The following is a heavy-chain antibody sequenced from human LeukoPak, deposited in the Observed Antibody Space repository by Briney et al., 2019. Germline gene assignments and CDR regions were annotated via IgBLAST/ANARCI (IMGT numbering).Heavy chain of an antibody. J-gene: IGHJ4*02. CDR3: ARGRRSSGWYGYFDY. CDR1: GYTFTGYY. D-gene: IGHD6-19*01. Sequence: ASVKVSCKASGYTFTGYYMHWVRQAPGQGLEWMGWINPNSGGTNYAQKFQGWVTMTRDTSISTAYMELSRLRSDDTAVYYCARGRRSSGWYGYFDYWGQGTLVTVSS. V-gene: IGHV1-2*04. CDR2: INPNSGGT.